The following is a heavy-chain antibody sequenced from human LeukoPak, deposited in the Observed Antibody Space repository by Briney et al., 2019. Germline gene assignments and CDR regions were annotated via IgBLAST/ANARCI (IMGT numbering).Heavy chain of an antibody. J-gene: IGHJ4*02. Sequence: KPSETLSLTCTVSGGSISSGDYYWSWIRQPPGKGLEWIGYIYYSGSTYYNPSLKSRVTISVDTSKNQFSLKLSSVTAADTAVYYCAREGPLLRRFDYWGQGTLVTVS. V-gene: IGHV4-30-4*08. CDR1: GGSISSGDYY. CDR3: AREGPLLRRFDY. D-gene: IGHD3-3*01. CDR2: IYYSGST.